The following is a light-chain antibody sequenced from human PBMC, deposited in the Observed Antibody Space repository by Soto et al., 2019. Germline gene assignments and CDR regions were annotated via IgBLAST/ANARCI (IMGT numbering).Light chain of an antibody. CDR1: QGISNY. V-gene: IGKV1-9*01. J-gene: IGKJ1*01. CDR2: VAS. CDR3: QQFNSFPRT. Sequence: DIQLTQSPSFLSASGGDRVTVTCRASQGISNYLAWYQQKPGKAPKLLINVASTLQSGVPSRFSVSGSGTEFTLTISSLQTEDSATYYCQQFNSFPRTFGQGTKVEIK.